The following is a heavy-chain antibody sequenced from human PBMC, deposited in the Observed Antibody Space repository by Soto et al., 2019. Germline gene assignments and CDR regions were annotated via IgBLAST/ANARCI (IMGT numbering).Heavy chain of an antibody. D-gene: IGHD2-21*01. J-gene: IGHJ6*02. CDR3: ARHMDCSGRDCSPGYYYGMDV. CDR2: FYPGDSDA. CDR1: GYRFTNYW. Sequence: GESLKISCKGSGYRFTNYWIAWVGQMPGKGRGWMGVFYPGDSDARYNPSLEGQVTFSADKSISTAYLQWSSLKASDTAMYYCARHMDCSGRDCSPGYYYGMDVWGQGTTVTVYS. V-gene: IGHV5-51*01.